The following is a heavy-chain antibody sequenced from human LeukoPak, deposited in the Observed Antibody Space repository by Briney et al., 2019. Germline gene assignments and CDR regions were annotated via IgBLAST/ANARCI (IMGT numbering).Heavy chain of an antibody. Sequence: GGSLRLSCAASGFTFSGYWMHWVHQAPGKGPVWVSRINSDGITTSYADSVKGRFTISRDNAKNTLYLQMNSLRAEDTAVYYCTRDKAADYGLFDYWGQGTLVTVSS. D-gene: IGHD3-16*01. CDR1: GFTFSGYW. V-gene: IGHV3-74*01. J-gene: IGHJ4*02. CDR2: INSDGITT. CDR3: TRDKAADYGLFDY.